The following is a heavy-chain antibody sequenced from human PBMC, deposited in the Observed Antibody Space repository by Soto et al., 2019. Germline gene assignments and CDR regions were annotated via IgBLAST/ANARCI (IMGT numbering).Heavy chain of an antibody. J-gene: IGHJ4*02. CDR3: ARNRGDGYNNY. D-gene: IGHD3-10*01. Sequence: QVQLVQSGAEVKKPGSSVKVSCKASGGTFSSYTISWVRQAPGQGLEWMGRIIPTLGIANYAQKFQGRVTHTADKSTSTAYMELSSLRSEDTAVYYCARNRGDGYNNYWDQGTLVTVSS. CDR1: GGTFSSYT. V-gene: IGHV1-69*02. CDR2: IIPTLGIA.